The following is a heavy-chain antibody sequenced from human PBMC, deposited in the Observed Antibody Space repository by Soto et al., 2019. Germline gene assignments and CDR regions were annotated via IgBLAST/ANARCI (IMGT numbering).Heavy chain of an antibody. Sequence: ASVKVSCKASGYTFTSYGISWVRQAPGQGLEWMGWINPNSGGTNYAQKFQGWVTMTRDTSTSTAYMELSRLRSDDTAVYYCARAGGSGYYYVSYYGMDVWGQGTTVTVSS. D-gene: IGHD3-22*01. CDR3: ARAGGSGYYYVSYYGMDV. CDR1: GYTFTSYG. V-gene: IGHV1-2*04. CDR2: INPNSGGT. J-gene: IGHJ6*02.